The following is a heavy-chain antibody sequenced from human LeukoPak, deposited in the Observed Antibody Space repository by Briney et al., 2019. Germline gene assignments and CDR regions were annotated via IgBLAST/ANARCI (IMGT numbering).Heavy chain of an antibody. J-gene: IGHJ4*02. Sequence: GASVKVSCKASGYTFTSYGIGWVRQAPGQGLEWMGWISAYSGNTNYAQKFQGRVTMTTDTSTSTAYMELRSLRSDDTAVYYCARDLSTGTIDYWGQGTLVTVSS. V-gene: IGHV1-18*01. CDR1: GYTFTSYG. CDR3: ARDLSTGTIDY. CDR2: ISAYSGNT. D-gene: IGHD1-1*01.